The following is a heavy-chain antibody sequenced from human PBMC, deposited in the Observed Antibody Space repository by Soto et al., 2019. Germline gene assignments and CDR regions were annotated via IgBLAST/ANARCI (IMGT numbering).Heavy chain of an antibody. Sequence: TSETLSLTCAVSGGSISSGGYSWSWIRQPPGKGLEWIGYIYHSGSTYYNPSLKSRVTISVDRSKNQFSLKLSSVTAADTAVYYCARDRGCSSTSCYPGNWFDPWGQGTLVTVSS. J-gene: IGHJ5*02. D-gene: IGHD2-2*01. CDR3: ARDRGCSSTSCYPGNWFDP. CDR1: GGSISSGGYS. CDR2: IYHSGST. V-gene: IGHV4-30-2*01.